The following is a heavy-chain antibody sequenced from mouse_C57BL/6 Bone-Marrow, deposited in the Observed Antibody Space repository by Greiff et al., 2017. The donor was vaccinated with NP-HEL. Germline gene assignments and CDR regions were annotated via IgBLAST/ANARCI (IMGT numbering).Heavy chain of an antibody. D-gene: IGHD2-14*01. Sequence: QVQLQQSGAELARPGASVKMSCKASGYTFTSYTMHWVKQRPGQGLEWIGYINPSSGYTKYNQKFKDKATLTADKSSSTAYMQLSSLTSEDSAVYYCARGRTMGNWYFDVWGTGTTVTVSS. V-gene: IGHV1-4*01. J-gene: IGHJ1*03. CDR3: ARGRTMGNWYFDV. CDR2: INPSSGYT. CDR1: GYTFTSYT.